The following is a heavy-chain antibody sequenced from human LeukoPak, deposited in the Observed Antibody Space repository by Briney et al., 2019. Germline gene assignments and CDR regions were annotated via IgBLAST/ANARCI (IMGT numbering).Heavy chain of an antibody. Sequence: SETLSLTCTVSGGSISSYYWSWIRQPLGKGLEWIGYIYYSGSTNYNPSLKSRVTISVDTSKNQFPLKLSSVTAADTAVYYCARYAEMATSYDAFDIWGQGTMVTVSS. D-gene: IGHD5-24*01. V-gene: IGHV4-59*01. J-gene: IGHJ3*02. CDR2: IYYSGST. CDR1: GGSISSYY. CDR3: ARYAEMATSYDAFDI.